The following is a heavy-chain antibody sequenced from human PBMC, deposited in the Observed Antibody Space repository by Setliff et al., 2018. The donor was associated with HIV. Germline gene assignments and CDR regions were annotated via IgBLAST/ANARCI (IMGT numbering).Heavy chain of an antibody. Sequence: GPSVKVSCKASGYTFTSYGITWVRQAPGQGLEWMGWIGADNGNTNYAQKFQGRVTMTTDTSTSTVYMELRSLISDDTAVYYCAREGLWFGDRGYFMDVWGKGTAVTVSS. CDR2: IGADNGNT. CDR3: AREGLWFGDRGYFMDV. D-gene: IGHD3-10*01. J-gene: IGHJ6*03. V-gene: IGHV1-18*01. CDR1: GYTFTSYG.